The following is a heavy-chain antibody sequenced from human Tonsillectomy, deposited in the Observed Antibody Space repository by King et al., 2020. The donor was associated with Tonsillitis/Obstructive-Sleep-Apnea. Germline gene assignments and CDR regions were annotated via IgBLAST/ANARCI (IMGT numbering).Heavy chain of an antibody. V-gene: IGHV3-48*02. Sequence: EVQLVESGGGLVQPGGSLRLSCAASGFTFSSYSMNWVRQAPGKGLEWVSYISSSSSTIYYADSVKGRFTISRDNAKYSLYLKMNSLRDEDTAVYYCARDQRYYDILTGYSPDAFDIWGQGTMVTVSS. CDR2: ISSSSSTI. CDR1: GFTFSSYS. CDR3: ARDQRYYDILTGYSPDAFDI. J-gene: IGHJ3*02. D-gene: IGHD3-9*01.